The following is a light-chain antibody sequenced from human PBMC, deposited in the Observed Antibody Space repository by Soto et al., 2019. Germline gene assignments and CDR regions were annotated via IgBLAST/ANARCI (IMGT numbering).Light chain of an antibody. V-gene: IGKV3-11*01. CDR1: QTVNSY. CDR3: QQRYGWPS. Sequence: EIVLTQSPATLSLSPGDRATLSCRASQTVNSYLSWYQHKLGQAPRLLIYYASNRATAVRARFSGSGSVTDFTLTISSLEPEDFAVYYCQQRYGWPSFGRGTKLEIK. CDR2: YAS. J-gene: IGKJ2*01.